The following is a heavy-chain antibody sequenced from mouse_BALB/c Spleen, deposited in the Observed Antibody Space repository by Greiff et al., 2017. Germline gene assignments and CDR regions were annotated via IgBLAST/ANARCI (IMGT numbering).Heavy chain of an antibody. J-gene: IGHJ2*01. CDR1: GFSLTSYG. CDR2: IWAGGST. CDR3: ARDRRGYYGSSYFDY. D-gene: IGHD1-1*01. V-gene: IGHV2-9*02. Sequence: VKLVESGPGLVAPSQSLSITCTVSGFSLTSYGVHWVRQPPGKGLEWLGVIWAGGSTNYNSALMSRLSISKDNSKSQVFLKMNSLQTDDTAMYYCARDRRGYYGSSYFDYWGQGTTLTVSS.